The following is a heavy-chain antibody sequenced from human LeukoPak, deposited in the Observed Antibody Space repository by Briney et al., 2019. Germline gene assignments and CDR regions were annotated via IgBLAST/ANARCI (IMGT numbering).Heavy chain of an antibody. CDR2: INHSGST. Sequence: PSETLSLTCAVFGGSFSGYYWSWIRQPPGKGLEWIGEINHSGSTIYNPSFKSRVTISVDTSKNQFSLQLNSVTPEDTAVYYCAAHSSSWYGRPNYYMDVWGKGTTVTVSS. CDR3: AAHSSSWYGRPNYYMDV. J-gene: IGHJ6*03. D-gene: IGHD6-13*01. CDR1: GGSFSGYY. V-gene: IGHV4-34*01.